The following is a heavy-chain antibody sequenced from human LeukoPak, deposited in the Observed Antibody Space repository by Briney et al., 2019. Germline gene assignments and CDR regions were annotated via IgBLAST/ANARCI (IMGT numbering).Heavy chain of an antibody. CDR3: AREIVPRTAIAAVGRGYAFDI. D-gene: IGHD6-13*01. CDR2: ISAYNGNT. CDR1: GYTFTSYG. Sequence: ASVKVSCKASGYTFTSYGIGWVRQAPGQGLEWMGWISAYNGNTNYAQKLQGRVTMTTDTSTSTAYMELRSLRSDDTAVYYCAREIVPRTAIAAVGRGYAFDIWGQGTMVTVSS. J-gene: IGHJ3*02. V-gene: IGHV1-18*01.